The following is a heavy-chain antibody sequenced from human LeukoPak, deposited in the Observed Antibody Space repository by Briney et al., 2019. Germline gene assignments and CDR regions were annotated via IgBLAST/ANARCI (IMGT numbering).Heavy chain of an antibody. J-gene: IGHJ4*02. CDR3: ARGGLRPIYPGTFDY. CDR2: INSDGSST. Sequence: GGSLRLSCAASGFTSSSYWMHWVRQAPGKGLVWVSRINSDGSSTSYADSVKGRFTISRDNAKNTLYLQMNSLRAEDTAVYYCARGGLRPIYPGTFDYWGQGTLVTVSS. V-gene: IGHV3-74*01. D-gene: IGHD4-17*01. CDR1: GFTSSSYW.